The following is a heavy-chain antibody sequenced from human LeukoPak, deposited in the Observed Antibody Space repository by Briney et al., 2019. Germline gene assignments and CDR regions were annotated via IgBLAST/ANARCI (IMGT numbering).Heavy chain of an antibody. CDR1: GFTFSRYS. CDR3: ARDRGGSYSAIDY. CDR2: ISSSSSTI. D-gene: IGHD1-26*01. V-gene: IGHV3-48*04. Sequence: GGSLRLSCAASGFTFSRYSMNWVRQAPGKGLEWVSFISSSSSTIYYADSVKGRSTISRDNAKNSLYLQMNSLRAEDTAVYYCARDRGGSYSAIDYWGQGTLVTVSS. J-gene: IGHJ4*02.